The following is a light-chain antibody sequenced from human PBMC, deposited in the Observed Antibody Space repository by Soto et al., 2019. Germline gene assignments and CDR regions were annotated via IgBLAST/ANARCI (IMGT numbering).Light chain of an antibody. J-gene: IGKJ1*01. V-gene: IGKV3-11*01. CDR3: QHRSNWPPPWT. CDR1: QSVSSY. CDR2: DAS. Sequence: EIVWRLSPGTLTLSPGERATLSCRARQSVSSYLAWYHQEPGQAPRLLIYDASNRATGIPARFSGSGSGTDFTLTISSLEPEDFAVYYCQHRSNWPPPWTFRQGPKV.